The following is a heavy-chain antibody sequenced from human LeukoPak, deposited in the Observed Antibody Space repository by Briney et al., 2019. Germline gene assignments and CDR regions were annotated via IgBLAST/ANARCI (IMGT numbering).Heavy chain of an antibody. CDR2: INHSGGT. V-gene: IGHV4-34*01. CDR1: GGSFSGYY. J-gene: IGHJ6*03. D-gene: IGHD3-22*01. Sequence: SETLSLTCAVYGGSFSGYYWSWIRQPPGKGLEWIGEINHSGGTTYNPSPKSRVTISVNTSKNQFSLKLSSVTAADTAVYYCARGRYYYDSSGYYPGYYMDVWGKGTTVTVSS. CDR3: ARGRYYYDSSGYYPGYYMDV.